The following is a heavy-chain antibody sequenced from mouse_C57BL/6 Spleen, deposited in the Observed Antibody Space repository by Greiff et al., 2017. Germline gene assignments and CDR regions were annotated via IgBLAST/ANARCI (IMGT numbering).Heavy chain of an antibody. J-gene: IGHJ4*01. Sequence: VQLQQSGAELVKPGASVKLSCTASGYTFTSYWMHWVKQRPGQGLEWIGMIHPNSGSTNYNEKFKSKATLTVDKSSRTAYMKLSSLTSEDSAVYYCARGATVVAYYAMDYWGQGTSVTVSS. V-gene: IGHV1-64*01. CDR1: GYTFTSYW. CDR3: ARGATVVAYYAMDY. CDR2: IHPNSGST. D-gene: IGHD1-1*01.